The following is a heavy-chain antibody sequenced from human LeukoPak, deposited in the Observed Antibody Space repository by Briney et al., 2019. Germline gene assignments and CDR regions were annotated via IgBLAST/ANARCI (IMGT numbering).Heavy chain of an antibody. V-gene: IGHV3-23*01. J-gene: IGHJ4*02. CDR3: AKDPSMTTILYFDY. CDR2: ISGSGGST. Sequence: GGSLRLSCAASGFTFSSYSMSWVRQAPGKGLEWVSAISGSGGSTYYADSVKGRFTISRDNSKNTLYLQMNSLRAEDTAVYYCAKDPSMTTILYFDYWGQGTLVTVSS. CDR1: GFTFSSYS. D-gene: IGHD4-17*01.